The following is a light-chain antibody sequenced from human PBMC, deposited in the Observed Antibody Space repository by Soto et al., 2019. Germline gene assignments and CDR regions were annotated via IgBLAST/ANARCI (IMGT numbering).Light chain of an antibody. CDR2: SAS. CDR1: QSVSSSY. Sequence: IVLTQSPGTLSLSPGERATLSCRASQSVSSSYLVWYQQKTGQAPRLLIYSASTRATGIPARFSGSVSGTDFPLTISRLEPDDFAVYYCQQFGTSPPAITFGQGTRLELK. CDR3: QQFGTSPPAIT. V-gene: IGKV3-20*01. J-gene: IGKJ5*01.